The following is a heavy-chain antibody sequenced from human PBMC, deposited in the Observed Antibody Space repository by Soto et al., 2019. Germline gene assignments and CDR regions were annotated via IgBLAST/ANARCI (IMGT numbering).Heavy chain of an antibody. V-gene: IGHV3-33*01. J-gene: IGHJ4*02. CDR3: AGDGSVLTYPGLCYCDC. CDR2: IWCDGSNK. Sequence: QVQLVESGGGVVQPGRSLRLSCAASGFTFSSYGMHWVRQAPGKGLEWVAVIWCDGSNKYYADSVKGRFTISRDNSNTTQYLHMNGLRDEDTAVSYGAGDGSVLTYPGLCYCDCWGQGTLVTVSS. D-gene: IGHD3-9*01. CDR1: GFTFSSYG.